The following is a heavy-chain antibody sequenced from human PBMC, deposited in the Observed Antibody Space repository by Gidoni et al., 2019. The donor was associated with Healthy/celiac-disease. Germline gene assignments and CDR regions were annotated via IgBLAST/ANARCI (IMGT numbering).Heavy chain of an antibody. J-gene: IGHJ5*02. CDR3: ARDQDGDYWFDH. CDR1: GFTFRCCS. D-gene: IGHD4-17*01. CDR2: ISSSSSYT. Sequence: EAQLVESGGGLVKPGGSLRLSCSASGFTFRCCSMNWVRQAPGKGLEWVSSISSSSSYTYYADSVKGRFTISRDNAKNSLYLQMNSQRAEDTAVYDCARDQDGDYWFDHWGQGTLVTVSS. V-gene: IGHV3-21*01.